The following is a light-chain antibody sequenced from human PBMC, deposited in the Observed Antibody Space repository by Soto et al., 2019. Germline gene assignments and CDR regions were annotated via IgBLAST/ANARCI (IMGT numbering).Light chain of an antibody. Sequence: DVHLSQSASFLSASVGYRFTITCRASQGISSWLAWYQQKPGKAPKLLIYAASSLQSGVPSRFRGGGSGTDFTLTISSLQPEDFATYYCQQANSSPITFGQGTRLEIK. CDR3: QQANSSPIT. CDR2: AAS. J-gene: IGKJ5*01. CDR1: QGISSW. V-gene: IGKV1-12*01.